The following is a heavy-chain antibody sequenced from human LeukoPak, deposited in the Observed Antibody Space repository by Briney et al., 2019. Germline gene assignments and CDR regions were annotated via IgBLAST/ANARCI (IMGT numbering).Heavy chain of an antibody. J-gene: IGHJ6*02. CDR3: AKGIHFPTYYYYGMDV. CDR1: GFTFSSYG. CDR2: ISNDGSNK. V-gene: IGHV3-30*18. Sequence: PGGSLRLSCAASGFTFSSYGMHWVRQAPGKGLEWVAAISNDGSNKYYAESVKGRFTISRDNSKNTVYLQMNSLRAEDTAVYYCAKGIHFPTYYYYGMDVWGHGTTVTVSS. D-gene: IGHD5-18*01.